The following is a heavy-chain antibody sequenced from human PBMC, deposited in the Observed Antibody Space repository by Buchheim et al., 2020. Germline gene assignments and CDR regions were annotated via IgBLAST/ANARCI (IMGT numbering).Heavy chain of an antibody. CDR2: IWYDGSNK. V-gene: IGHV3-33*01. D-gene: IGHD3-22*01. CDR3: ARGSYYYDNSGYYLDY. J-gene: IGHJ4*02. Sequence: QVQLVESGGGVVQPGRSLRLSCAASGFTFSSYGMHWVRQAPGKGLEWVAVIWYDGSNKYYADSVKGRFTISRDNSKNTLYLQMNSLRAEDTAVYYCARGSYYYDNSGYYLDYWGQGTL. CDR1: GFTFSSYG.